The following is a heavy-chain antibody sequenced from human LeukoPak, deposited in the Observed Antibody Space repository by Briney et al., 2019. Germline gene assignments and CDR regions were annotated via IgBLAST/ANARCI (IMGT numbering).Heavy chain of an antibody. V-gene: IGHV4-34*01. J-gene: IGHJ1*01. D-gene: IGHD2-2*02. CDR1: GGSFSGYY. CDR3: ARGSTEPRYCSSTSCYTYFQH. CDR2: INHSGST. Sequence: SETLSPTCAVYGGSFSGYYWSWIRQPPGKGLEWIGEINHSGSTNYNPSLKSRVTISVDTSKNQFSLKLSSATAADTAVYYCARGSTEPRYCSSTSCYTYFQHWGQGTLVTVSS.